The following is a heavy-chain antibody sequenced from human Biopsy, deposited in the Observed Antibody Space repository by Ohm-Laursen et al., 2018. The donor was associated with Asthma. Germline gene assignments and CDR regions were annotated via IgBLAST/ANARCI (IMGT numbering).Heavy chain of an antibody. CDR2: HDHEEGGT. CDR3: APDFPKDYVRYNFQF. J-gene: IGHJ4*02. D-gene: IGHD4-17*01. Sequence: ASVKVSCKISGYGLTDLSMHWVRQAPGQGLEWMGGHDHEEGGTVNARRFQGRVTMTEDTSTDTAYMELSSLSSDDTAVYYCAPDFPKDYVRYNFQFWGQGTLVTVSS. V-gene: IGHV1-24*01. CDR1: GYGLTDLS.